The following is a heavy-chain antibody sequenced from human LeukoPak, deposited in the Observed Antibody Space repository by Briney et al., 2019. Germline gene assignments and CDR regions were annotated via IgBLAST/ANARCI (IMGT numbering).Heavy chain of an antibody. CDR3: ARGLRQGSAWSWGPKEKSYQYMDV. D-gene: IGHD6-19*01. V-gene: IGHV4-34*01. J-gene: IGHJ6*04. Sequence: SETLSLTCGVSGGSFSSHYWTWIRQPPGKGLEWIGEINPRGSTNYNPSLESRVTVSADTSRNQLSLSLTSVTAADSAVYFCARGLRQGSAWSWGPKEKSYQYMDVWGTGTTVTVSS. CDR2: INPRGST. CDR1: GGSFSSHY.